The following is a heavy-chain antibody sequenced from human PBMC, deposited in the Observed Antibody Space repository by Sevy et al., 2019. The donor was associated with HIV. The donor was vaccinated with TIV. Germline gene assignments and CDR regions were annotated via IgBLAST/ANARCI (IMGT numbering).Heavy chain of an antibody. J-gene: IGHJ6*02. Sequence: GGSLRLSCAASGFTFSNYAMNWVRQTPGKGLEWVSSISGSGDNTYYADSVKGRFTISRDISYNTVTLQMSSLRAEDTAVYYCAKHENFWSCYLAMDVRGQGTTVTVSS. CDR2: ISGSGDNT. V-gene: IGHV3-23*01. CDR3: AKHENFWSCYLAMDV. D-gene: IGHD3-3*01. CDR1: GFTFSNYA.